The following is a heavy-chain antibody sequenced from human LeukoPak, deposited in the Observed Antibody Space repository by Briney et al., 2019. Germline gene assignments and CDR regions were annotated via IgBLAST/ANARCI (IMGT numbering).Heavy chain of an antibody. Sequence: SVKVSCKASGGTFSSYAISWVRQAPGQGLEWMGGIIPIFGTANYAQKFQGRVTITADESTSTAYMELSSLRSEDTAVYFCAGYYFYYMDVWGKGTTVTVSS. CDR3: AGYYFYYMDV. CDR2: IIPIFGTA. J-gene: IGHJ6*03. V-gene: IGHV1-69*01. CDR1: GGTFSSYA.